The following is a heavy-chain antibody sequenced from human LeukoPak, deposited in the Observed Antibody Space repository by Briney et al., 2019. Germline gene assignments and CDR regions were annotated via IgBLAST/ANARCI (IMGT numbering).Heavy chain of an antibody. Sequence: ASVKVSSKTSGGTFGIFAIAWLRQAPGQGLEWMGGIIPIFATTNYAQEFQGRVSITADEFTSTVYMELTSLRSDDTGVYYCARGPPLTYDHTPEGYYHYYMDVWGKGTTIIISS. CDR3: ARGPPLTYDHTPEGYYHYYMDV. D-gene: IGHD1-14*01. V-gene: IGHV1-69*13. CDR1: GGTFGIFA. J-gene: IGHJ6*03. CDR2: IIPIFATT.